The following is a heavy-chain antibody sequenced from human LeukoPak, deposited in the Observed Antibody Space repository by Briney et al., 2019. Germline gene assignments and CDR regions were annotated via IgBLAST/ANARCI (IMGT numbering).Heavy chain of an antibody. D-gene: IGHD2-15*01. Sequence: PGGSLRLSSAASGFTFSTYWMHWVRQAPGKGLVWVSHINTDGRTTNYADSVKGRFTISRDNARNTLYLQMNSLRVEDAAVYYCARGFLGSCSGGSCYSGYWGQGTLVAVSS. J-gene: IGHJ4*02. CDR3: ARGFLGSCSGGSCYSGY. V-gene: IGHV3-74*01. CDR1: GFTFSTYW. CDR2: INTDGRTT.